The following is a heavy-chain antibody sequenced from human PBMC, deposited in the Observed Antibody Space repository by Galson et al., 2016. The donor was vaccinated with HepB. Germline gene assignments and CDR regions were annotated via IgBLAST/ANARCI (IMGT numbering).Heavy chain of an antibody. CDR3: ARGGTEYTLDAFDF. CDR2: IKPDGGEK. Sequence: SLRLSCAASGITLSSYWMSWVRQAPGKGLEWVANIKPDGGEKNYVDSVKGRFTISRDNAQNSLYLQMNSLGAEDTAVYYCARGGTEYTLDAFDFWGQGTMVTVSS. CDR1: GITLSSYW. D-gene: IGHD3-16*01. J-gene: IGHJ3*01. V-gene: IGHV3-7*01.